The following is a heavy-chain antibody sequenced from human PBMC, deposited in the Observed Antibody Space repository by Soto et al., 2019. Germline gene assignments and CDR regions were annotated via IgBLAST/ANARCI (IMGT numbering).Heavy chain of an antibody. CDR1: GFTLSNIG. CDR2: IWHDGSKE. J-gene: IGHJ4*02. V-gene: IGHV3-33*08. CDR3: ASQAFDY. Sequence: QVQLVESGGGVVQPGTSLRLACAASGFTLSNIGMQWVRQAPGKGLEWVAFIWHDGSKEYYADSVKGRFTISRDNSKNTLFLQMNSLRAEDTAVYYCASQAFDYWGQGTLLTVSS.